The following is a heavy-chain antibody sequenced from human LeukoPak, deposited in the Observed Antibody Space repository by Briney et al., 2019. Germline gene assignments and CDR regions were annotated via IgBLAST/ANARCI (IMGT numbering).Heavy chain of an antibody. J-gene: IGHJ4*02. CDR1: GFTFSDNS. CDR2: IARSTDII. Sequence: GGSLRLSCAASGFTFSDNSMTWVRQAPGKGLEWVSYIARSTDIIYYADSVRGRFTISRDSARNSLYLQMNSLRAEDTAVYYCAKDRPYCSGGSCYSGYWGQGTLVTVSS. V-gene: IGHV3-48*01. D-gene: IGHD2-15*01. CDR3: AKDRPYCSGGSCYSGY.